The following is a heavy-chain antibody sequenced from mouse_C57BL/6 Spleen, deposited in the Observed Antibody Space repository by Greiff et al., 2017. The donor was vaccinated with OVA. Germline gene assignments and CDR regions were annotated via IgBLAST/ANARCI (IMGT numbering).Heavy chain of an antibody. J-gene: IGHJ4*01. Sequence: EVNLVESGGGLVKPGGSLKLSCAASGFTFSDYGMHWVRQAPEKGLEWVAYISSGSSTIYYADTVKGRFTISRDNAKNTLFLQMTSLRSEDTAMYYCARRTGTGDYAMDYWGQGTSVTVSS. CDR1: GFTFSDYG. CDR2: ISSGSSTI. V-gene: IGHV5-17*01. CDR3: ARRTGTGDYAMDY. D-gene: IGHD4-1*01.